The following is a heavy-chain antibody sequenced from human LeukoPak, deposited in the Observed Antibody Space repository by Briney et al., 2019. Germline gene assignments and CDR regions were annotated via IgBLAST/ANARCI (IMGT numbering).Heavy chain of an antibody. D-gene: IGHD5-18*01. Sequence: PSETLSLTCRVSGASINSGSNYWGWIRQPPGKTLEWIGSIYSSGSTYYNPSLKSRVIIMTDTPKNHFSLTLSSVTAADTAVYYCARSDGYGLVGIWGQGTMVTVSS. CDR3: ARSDGYGLVGI. V-gene: IGHV4-39*07. J-gene: IGHJ3*02. CDR1: GASINSGSNY. CDR2: IYSSGST.